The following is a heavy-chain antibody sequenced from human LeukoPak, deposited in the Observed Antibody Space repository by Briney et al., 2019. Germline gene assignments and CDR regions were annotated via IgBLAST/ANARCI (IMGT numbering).Heavy chain of an antibody. CDR1: GFTFSSYG. Sequence: GGSLRLSCAASGFTFSSYGMQWVRQAPGKGLEWVAFIRYDGSNKYSADSVKGRFTISRDNFKNALYLQMNGLRAEDTAVYYCAKDHSVVQDPWGQGTLVTVSS. D-gene: IGHD2-2*01. CDR2: IRYDGSNK. CDR3: AKDHSVVQDP. J-gene: IGHJ5*02. V-gene: IGHV3-30*02.